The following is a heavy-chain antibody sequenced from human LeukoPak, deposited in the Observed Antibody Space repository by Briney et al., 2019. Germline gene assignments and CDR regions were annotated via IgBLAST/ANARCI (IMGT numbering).Heavy chain of an antibody. Sequence: SETLSLTCAVYGGSFSGYYWSWIRQPPGKGLERIGEINHSGSTSYNPSLKSRVTISADTSKNQFSLKPSSVTAADTAVYYCARLIVGATDFDYWGEGTLVTVSS. CDR2: INHSGST. J-gene: IGHJ4*02. CDR3: ARLIVGATDFDY. CDR1: GGSFSGYY. V-gene: IGHV4-34*01. D-gene: IGHD1-26*01.